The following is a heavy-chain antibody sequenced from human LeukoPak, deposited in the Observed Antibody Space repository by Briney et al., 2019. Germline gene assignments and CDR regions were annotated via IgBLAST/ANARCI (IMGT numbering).Heavy chain of an antibody. J-gene: IGHJ4*02. CDR1: GYTFTSYA. D-gene: IGHD1-26*01. V-gene: IGHV1-3*01. CDR2: INAGNGNT. CDR3: ASLIVGATDYFDY. Sequence: ASVNVSCKASGYTFTSYAMHWVRQAPGQRLEWMGWINAGNGNTEYSQKFQGRVTITRDTSASTAYMELSGLRSEDTAVYYCASLIVGATDYFDYWGQGTLVTVSS.